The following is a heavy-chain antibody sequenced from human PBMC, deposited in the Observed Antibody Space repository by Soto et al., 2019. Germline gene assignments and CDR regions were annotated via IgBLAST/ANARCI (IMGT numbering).Heavy chain of an antibody. V-gene: IGHV1-18*01. Sequence: QAQLGQSGAEVKKPGASVNVSCKTSGYDYVTYAITWVRQRPGQGLEWMGWISTLNGNTNYAQNFQGRVTMTTDTSTRIGHLELRSLRSDDTAGYYCARRVQVWLTDDYGVDVWGQGTRVTVSS. CDR1: GYDYVTYA. D-gene: IGHD5-18*01. CDR2: ISTLNGNT. J-gene: IGHJ6*02. CDR3: ARRVQVWLTDDYGVDV.